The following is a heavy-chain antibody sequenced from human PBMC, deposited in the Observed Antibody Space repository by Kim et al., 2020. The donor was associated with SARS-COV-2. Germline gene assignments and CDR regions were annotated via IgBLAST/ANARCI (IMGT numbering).Heavy chain of an antibody. CDR3: AKALDDDPDCGGDCFLDS. CDR1: GFIFDDYV. D-gene: IGHD2-21*02. V-gene: IGHV3-43D*03. CDR2: ISWDGRKT. J-gene: IGHJ5*01. Sequence: GGSLRLSCANSGFIFDDYVMHWVRQAPGRGLEWVSLISWDGRKTHYADSVKARFTISRDNSKDALYLQLNNLRAEDTAFYHCAKALDDDPDCGGDCFLDSWTQGTLVTVSS.